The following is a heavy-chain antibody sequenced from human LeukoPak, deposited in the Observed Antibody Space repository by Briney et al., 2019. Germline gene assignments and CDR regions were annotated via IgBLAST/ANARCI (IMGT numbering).Heavy chain of an antibody. CDR1: GGSLSSYY. CDR2: IYTSGST. CDR3: ARAPYSSSWMVWGGDYFDY. D-gene: IGHD6-13*01. V-gene: IGHV4-4*07. J-gene: IGHJ4*02. Sequence: PSGTLSLTCTFSGGSLSSYYWSWIRQPAGKGLEWIGRIYTSGSTNYNPSLKSRVTISVDKSKNQFSLKLSSVTAADTAVYYCARAPYSSSWMVWGGDYFDYWGQGTLVTVSS.